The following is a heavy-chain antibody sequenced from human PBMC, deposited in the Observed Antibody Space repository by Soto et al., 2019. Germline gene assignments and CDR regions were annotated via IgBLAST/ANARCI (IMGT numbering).Heavy chain of an antibody. Sequence: GGSLRLSCAASGFTFSSYAMHWVRQAPGKGLEYVSAISSNGGSTYYANSVKGRFTISRDNSKNTLYLQMGSLRAEDMAVYYCARSFTGLAPYMFDYWGQGTLVTVSS. V-gene: IGHV3-64*01. D-gene: IGHD3-16*01. CDR3: ARSFTGLAPYMFDY. J-gene: IGHJ4*02. CDR1: GFTFSSYA. CDR2: ISSNGGST.